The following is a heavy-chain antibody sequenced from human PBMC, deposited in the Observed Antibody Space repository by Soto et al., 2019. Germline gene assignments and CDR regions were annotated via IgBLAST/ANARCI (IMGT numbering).Heavy chain of an antibody. J-gene: IGHJ5*02. Sequence: VGSLRLSCAASVFTFSSYSMNCVRQAPGKWLEWVSYISFSSSTIFYADSVRGRFTISRDNAKNSLYLQMNTLRDEDTAVYYCARDNGLAGSFDPWGQATLVTLSS. CDR2: ISFSSSTI. CDR3: ARDNGLAGSFDP. D-gene: IGHD3-9*01. CDR1: VFTFSSYS. V-gene: IGHV3-48*02.